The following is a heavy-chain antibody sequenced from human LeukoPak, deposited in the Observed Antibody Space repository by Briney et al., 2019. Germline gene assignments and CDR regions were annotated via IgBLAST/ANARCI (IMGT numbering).Heavy chain of an antibody. CDR3: ARTVGIAVSVSAWFDP. CDR2: IIPIFGTA. J-gene: IGHJ5*02. V-gene: IGHV1-69*01. D-gene: IGHD6-19*01. CDR1: GGTFSSYA. Sequence: SVKVSCKASGGTFSSYAISWVRQAPGQGLEWMGGIIPIFGTANYAQKFQGRVTITADESTSTAYMELSSLRSEDTAVYYCARTVGIAVSVSAWFDPWGQGTLVTVSS.